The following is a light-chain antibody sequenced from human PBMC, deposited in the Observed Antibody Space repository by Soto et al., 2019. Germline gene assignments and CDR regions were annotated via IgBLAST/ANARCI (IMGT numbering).Light chain of an antibody. CDR2: GAS. CDR3: QQYGSLGT. V-gene: IGKV3-20*01. CDR1: QSVSSSY. J-gene: IGKJ2*01. Sequence: EIVLTQSPGTLSLSPGERATHTCRASQSVSSSYLAWYQQKPGQAPRLLIYGASSRATGIPDRFSGSGSGTDFTLTISRLEPEDFAVYYCQQYGSLGTFGQGTKLEIK.